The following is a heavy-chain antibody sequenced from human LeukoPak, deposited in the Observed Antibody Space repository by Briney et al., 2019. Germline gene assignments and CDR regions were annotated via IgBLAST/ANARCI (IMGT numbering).Heavy chain of an antibody. CDR3: ATCVRGTTDFDY. D-gene: IGHD1-1*01. CDR2: VHHSGST. V-gene: IGHV4-38-2*02. J-gene: IGHJ4*02. CDR1: GYSISSTYY. Sequence: NPSETLSLTCTVSGYSISSTYYWGWIRQPPGQGLEWIGSVHHSGSTYYNPSLKSRVTISVDTSKSQFSMNLRSVTAADTAVYYCATCVRGTTDFDYWGQGTLVTVSS.